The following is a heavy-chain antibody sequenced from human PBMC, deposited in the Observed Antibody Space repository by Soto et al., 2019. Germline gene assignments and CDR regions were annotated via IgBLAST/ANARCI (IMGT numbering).Heavy chain of an antibody. D-gene: IGHD5-18*01. CDR2: ISDTGHTT. Sequence: EVQLLESGGGLVQPGGSLRLSCAASGFRFSDYEMSWARQAPGKGLEWVSFISDTGHTTRYADSVEGRFTISRDNSKNTLYLEMNNLRTDDTAVSHCAQGGYLDYWGQGSLVTVSS. CDR3: AQGGYLDY. V-gene: IGHV3-23*01. J-gene: IGHJ4*02. CDR1: GFRFSDYE.